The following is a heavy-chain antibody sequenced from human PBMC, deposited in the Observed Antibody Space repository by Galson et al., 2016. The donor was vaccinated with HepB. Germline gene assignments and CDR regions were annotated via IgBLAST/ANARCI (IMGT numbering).Heavy chain of an antibody. CDR1: GFTFSIYA. J-gene: IGHJ4*02. D-gene: IGHD3-3*01. CDR2: ISNNGGRT. Sequence: SLRLSCAASGFTFSIYAMSWVRQAPGKGLEWVSSISNNGGRTYYADSVKGRFTISRDNSKNTLYLQMNSLRADDTAVFYCAKMSPGITIFGETNWSQGTLVTVSS. CDR3: AKMSPGITIFGETN. V-gene: IGHV3-23*01.